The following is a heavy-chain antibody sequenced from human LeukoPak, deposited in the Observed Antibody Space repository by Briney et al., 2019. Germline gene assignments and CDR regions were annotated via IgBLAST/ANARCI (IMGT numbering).Heavy chain of an antibody. D-gene: IGHD5-12*01. J-gene: IGHJ4*02. CDR3: ARARYSGYDSPYYFDY. V-gene: IGHV3-53*01. CDR1: GFTVRSNY. CDR2: IYSGGST. Sequence: GSLRLSCAASGFTVRSNYMSWVRQAPGRGLEWVSVIYSGGSTYYADSVKGRFTISRDNSKNTLYLQMNSLRAEDTAVYYCARARYSGYDSPYYFDYWGQGTLVTVSS.